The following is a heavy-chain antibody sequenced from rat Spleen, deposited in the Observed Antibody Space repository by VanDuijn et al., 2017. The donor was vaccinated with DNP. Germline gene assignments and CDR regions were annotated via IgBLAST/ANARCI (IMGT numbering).Heavy chain of an antibody. D-gene: IGHD4-3*01. CDR2: ISHDGSST. Sequence: EVQLVESDGGLVQPGRSLKLSCAASGFTFNNYWMSWIRQAPGKGLEWVATISHDGSSTYYRDSVKGRFTISRDNAKTTLYRQMDSLRSEDTATYYCARLPSGYWGQGVMVTVSS. CDR3: ARLPSGY. V-gene: IGHV5-29*01. J-gene: IGHJ2*01. CDR1: GFTFNNYW.